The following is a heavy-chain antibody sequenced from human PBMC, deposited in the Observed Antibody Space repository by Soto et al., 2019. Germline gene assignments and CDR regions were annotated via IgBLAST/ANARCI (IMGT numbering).Heavy chain of an antibody. CDR2: INAGNGNT. V-gene: IGHV1-3*01. CDR3: ARGSLSITGTADNWFDP. J-gene: IGHJ5*02. Sequence: QVQLVQSGAEVKKPGASVKVSCKASGYTFTSYAMHWVRQAPGQRLEWMGWINAGNGNTKYSQKFQGRVTITRDTSASTAYMELSSLRSEDTAVYYCARGSLSITGTADNWFDPWGQGTLVTVSS. D-gene: IGHD1-20*01. CDR1: GYTFTSYA.